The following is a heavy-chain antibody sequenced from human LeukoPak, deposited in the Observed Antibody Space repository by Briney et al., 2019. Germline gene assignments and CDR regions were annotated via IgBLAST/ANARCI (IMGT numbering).Heavy chain of an antibody. Sequence: SQTLSLTCAISGDSVSSNSAAWNWIRQSPSRGLEWLGRTYYRSKWYNDYAVSVKSRITINPDTSKNQFSLQLNSVTPEDTAVYYCARDLDRRDGYNFRFDYWGQGTLVTVPS. J-gene: IGHJ4*02. CDR1: GDSVSSNSAA. CDR3: ARDLDRRDGYNFRFDY. V-gene: IGHV6-1*01. CDR2: TYYRSKWYN. D-gene: IGHD5-24*01.